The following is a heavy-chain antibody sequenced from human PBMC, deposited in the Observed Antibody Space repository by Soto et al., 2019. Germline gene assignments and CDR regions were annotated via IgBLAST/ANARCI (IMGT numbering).Heavy chain of an antibody. CDR2: INPATGAA. J-gene: IGHJ3*02. CDR3: ARGGGVGVAGSAAFEM. Sequence: QLHLVQSGAVVKKPGASVTVSCSASGYPVTAYYMHWVRQAPGRGLVWMGGINPATGAAKYTQTFQGRVTMTRDASTSIVCMELSGLTSEDTAVFYCARGGGVGVAGSAAFEMWGQGTLVTVSS. D-gene: IGHD3-3*01. V-gene: IGHV1-2*02. CDR1: GYPVTAYY.